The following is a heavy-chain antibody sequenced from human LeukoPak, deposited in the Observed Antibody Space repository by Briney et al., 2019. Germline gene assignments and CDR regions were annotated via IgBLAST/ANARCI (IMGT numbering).Heavy chain of an antibody. V-gene: IGHV3-53*01. CDR3: AREGYSGFDFDY. CDR2: IYSGGST. CDR1: GFTVSNNY. D-gene: IGHD5-12*01. Sequence: GGSLRLSCAASGFTVSNNYMSWVRQAPGKGLDWVSAIYSGGSTYYADSVKGRFTISRDNSKNTLYLQMISLRAEDTAVYYCAREGYSGFDFDYWGQGTLVTVSS. J-gene: IGHJ4*02.